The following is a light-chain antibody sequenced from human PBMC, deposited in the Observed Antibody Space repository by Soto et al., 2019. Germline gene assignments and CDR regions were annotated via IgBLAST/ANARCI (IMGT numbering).Light chain of an antibody. V-gene: IGLV2-8*01. CDR3: TSYVGRDTGV. J-gene: IGLJ3*02. Sequence: QSALTQPPSASGSPGQSVTISCTGTSSDIGAYNYVSWYQQYPGKAPKLMIYEVSKRPSGVPDRFSGSKSGSTASLTVSGLQTEDEADYYCTSYVGRDTGVFGGGTKVTVL. CDR2: EVS. CDR1: SSDIGAYNY.